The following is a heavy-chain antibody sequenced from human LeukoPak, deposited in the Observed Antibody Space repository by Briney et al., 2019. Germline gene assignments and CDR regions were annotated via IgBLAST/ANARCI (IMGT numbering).Heavy chain of an antibody. V-gene: IGHV5-51*01. CDR2: IYPGNSRT. CDR1: GYSFTSYW. Sequence: GESLKISCKGSGYSFTSYWIGWVRQMPGEGLEWMGIIYPGNSRTRYRPSFEGQVTISADKSMSTAYLQWSSLKASDTAIYYCASFSDGKDSDFGHWGQGTLVTVSS. J-gene: IGHJ4*02. D-gene: IGHD4-23*01. CDR3: ASFSDGKDSDFGH.